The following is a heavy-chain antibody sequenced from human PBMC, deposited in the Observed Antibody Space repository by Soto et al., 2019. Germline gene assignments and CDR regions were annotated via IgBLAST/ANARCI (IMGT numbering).Heavy chain of an antibody. CDR2: IYYSGST. CDR1: GGSINTFY. Sequence: LSLTCTVSGGSINTFYWSWVRQPAGKGLEWIGSIYYSGSTYYNPSLKSRVTISVDTSKNQFSLKLSSVTAADTAVYYCARARGYCSSTSCYNYYYGMDVWGQGTTVTVSS. V-gene: IGHV4-59*01. D-gene: IGHD2-2*01. J-gene: IGHJ6*02. CDR3: ARARGYCSSTSCYNYYYGMDV.